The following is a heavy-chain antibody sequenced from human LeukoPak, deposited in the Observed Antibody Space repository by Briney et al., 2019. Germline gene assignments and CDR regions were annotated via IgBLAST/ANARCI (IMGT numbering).Heavy chain of an antibody. D-gene: IGHD1-26*01. V-gene: IGHV3-23*01. J-gene: IGHJ3*02. CDR3: AKDLLRSIVGAPDAFDI. Sequence: GGSLRLSCAASGFTFSSYAMRWVRQAPGKGLEWVSAISGSGGSTYYADSVKGRFTISRDNSKNTLYLQMNSLRAEDTAVYYCAKDLLRSIVGAPDAFDIWGQGTMVTVSS. CDR2: ISGSGGST. CDR1: GFTFSSYA.